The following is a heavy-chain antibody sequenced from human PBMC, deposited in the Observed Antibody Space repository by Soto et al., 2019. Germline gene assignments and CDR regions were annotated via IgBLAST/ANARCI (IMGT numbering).Heavy chain of an antibody. CDR3: AKSLSPRCGGDCYMGDY. V-gene: IGHV3-30*18. CDR1: GFTFSSYG. CDR2: ISYDGSNK. Sequence: QVQLVESGGGVVQPGRSLRLSCAASGFTFSSYGMHWVRQAPGKGLEWVAVISYDGSNKYYADSVKGRFTISRDNSKNTLYLQMNSLRAEDTAVYYCAKSLSPRCGGDCYMGDYWGQGTLVTVSS. D-gene: IGHD2-21*02. J-gene: IGHJ4*02.